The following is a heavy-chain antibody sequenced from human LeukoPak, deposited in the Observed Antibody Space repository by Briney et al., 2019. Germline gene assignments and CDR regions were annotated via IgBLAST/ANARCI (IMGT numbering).Heavy chain of an antibody. CDR2: VKEDGSHQ. Sequence: GGSLRLSCAASGFTFNSYWLSWVRQAPGKGLEWVANVKEDGSHQHYVDSVKGRFTISRDNAKNSLYVQMNSLRAEDTAVYYCARDGYGTGSHDYWGQGTLVTVSS. D-gene: IGHD3-10*01. CDR3: ARDGYGTGSHDY. V-gene: IGHV3-7*04. J-gene: IGHJ4*02. CDR1: GFTFNSYW.